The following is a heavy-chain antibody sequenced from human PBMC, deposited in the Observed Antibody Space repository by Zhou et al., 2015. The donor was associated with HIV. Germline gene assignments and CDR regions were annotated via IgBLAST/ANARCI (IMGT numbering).Heavy chain of an antibody. V-gene: IGHV1-69*06. CDR2: ITPMFQTE. CDR1: GGTFSGSD. Sequence: QVQLEQSGAEVKKPGSSVKVSCKASGGTFSGSDMSWVRQAPGQGLEWMGSITPMFQTETYAEKFRARLTITVDKSTRVAYMELSSLTSEDAALYFCARSSVNHDNAFDLWGQGTKVIVSS. CDR3: ARSSVNHDNAFDL. D-gene: IGHD3-22*01. J-gene: IGHJ3*01.